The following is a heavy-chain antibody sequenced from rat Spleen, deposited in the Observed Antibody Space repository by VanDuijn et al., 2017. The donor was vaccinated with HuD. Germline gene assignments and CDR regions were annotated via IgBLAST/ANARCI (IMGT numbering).Heavy chain of an antibody. D-gene: IGHD1-11*01. CDR3: ARQELRRLYWFAH. CDR2: ISFVGGNT. J-gene: IGHJ3*01. CDR1: GFTFTDYN. Sequence: EVQLVESGGGLVQPGRSLKLSCAASGFTFTDYNMAWVRQAPKKGLEWVATISFVGGNTYYRDSVKGRFTISRDNAENTLSLQMDSLRSEDTATYYCARQELRRLYWFAHWGQGTLVTVSS. V-gene: IGHV5-7*01.